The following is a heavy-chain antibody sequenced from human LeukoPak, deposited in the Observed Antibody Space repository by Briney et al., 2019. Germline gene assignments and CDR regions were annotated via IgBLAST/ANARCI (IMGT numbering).Heavy chain of an antibody. V-gene: IGHV3-7*01. CDR3: AKDIGYYDSSGSTFDY. Sequence: GGSLRLSCAASGFTFSSYWMSWVRQAPGKGLEWVANIKQDGSEKYYVDSVKGRFTISRDNSKNTLYLQMNSLRAEDTAVYYCAKDIGYYDSSGSTFDYWGQGTLVTVSS. J-gene: IGHJ4*02. CDR2: IKQDGSEK. CDR1: GFTFSSYW. D-gene: IGHD3-22*01.